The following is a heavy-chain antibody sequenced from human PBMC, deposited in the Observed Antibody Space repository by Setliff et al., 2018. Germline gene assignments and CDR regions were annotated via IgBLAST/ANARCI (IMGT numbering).Heavy chain of an antibody. D-gene: IGHD3-9*01. V-gene: IGHV1-69*06. CDR2: IITAFGSA. CDR3: ATSPKKVTGSDYYNYYMGV. J-gene: IGHJ6*03. CDR1: GPTFNSHA. Sequence: ASVKVSCKTSGPTFNSHAINWVRQAPGQGLEWMGRIITAFGSAISAQKFQDRVSITADRTTYTAYLELTSLTLEDTAVYYCATSPKKVTGSDYYNYYMGVWGKGTTVTVSS.